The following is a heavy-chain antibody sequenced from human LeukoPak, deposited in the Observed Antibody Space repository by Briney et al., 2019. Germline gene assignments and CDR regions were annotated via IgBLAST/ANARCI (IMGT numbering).Heavy chain of an antibody. CDR1: GGTFSSYA. CDR3: AARPGIEVAGFDF. CDR2: IIPIFGTA. Sequence: ASVKVSCKASGGTFSSYAISWVRQAPGQGLEWMGGIIPIFGTANYAQKFQGRVTITTDESTSTAYMELSGLRSEDTSLYYCAARPGIEVAGFDFWGQGTLVTVSS. D-gene: IGHD6-19*01. V-gene: IGHV1-69*05. J-gene: IGHJ4*02.